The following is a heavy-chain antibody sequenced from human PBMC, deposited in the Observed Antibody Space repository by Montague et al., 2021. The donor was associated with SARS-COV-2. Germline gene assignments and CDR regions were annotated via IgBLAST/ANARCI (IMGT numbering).Heavy chain of an antibody. CDR2: IYTSGST. D-gene: IGHD2-2*01. J-gene: IGHJ6*02. Sequence: TLSLTCTVSGGSISSGSYYWSWIRQPAGKGLEWIGRIYTSGSTNYNPSLKSRVTISVDTSKNQFSLKLSSVTAADTAVYYCAGVPAAPYYYGMDVWGQGTTVTVSS. CDR3: AGVPAAPYYYGMDV. CDR1: GGSISSGSYY. V-gene: IGHV4-61*02.